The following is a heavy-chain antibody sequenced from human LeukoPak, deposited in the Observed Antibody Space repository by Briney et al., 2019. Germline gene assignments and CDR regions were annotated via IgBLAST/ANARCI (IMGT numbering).Heavy chain of an antibody. V-gene: IGHV4-39*07. D-gene: IGHD3-10*01. CDR3: ASGVGGYFDY. J-gene: IGHJ4*02. CDR2: IYYSGST. CDR1: GGSISSSSYY. Sequence: SETLSLTCTVSGGSISSSSYYWGWIRQPPGKGLEWIGSIYYSGSTYYNPSLKSRVTISVDTSKNQFSLKLSSVTAADTAVYYCASGVGGYFDYWGQGTLVTVSS.